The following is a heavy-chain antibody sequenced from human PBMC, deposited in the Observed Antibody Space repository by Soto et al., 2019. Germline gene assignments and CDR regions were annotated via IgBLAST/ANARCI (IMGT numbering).Heavy chain of an antibody. J-gene: IGHJ6*02. Sequence: QVQLVESGGGVVQPGRSLRLSCAASGFTSSSYNIHWVRQAPGKGLEWVAVIWYDGSNKYFADSVKGRFTISRDNSKNTLYLQMNSLRAEDTAVYYFARDFVVGYYGMDVWGQGTTVTVSS. V-gene: IGHV3-33*01. CDR3: ARDFVVGYYGMDV. D-gene: IGHD2-15*01. CDR2: IWYDGSNK. CDR1: GFTSSSYN.